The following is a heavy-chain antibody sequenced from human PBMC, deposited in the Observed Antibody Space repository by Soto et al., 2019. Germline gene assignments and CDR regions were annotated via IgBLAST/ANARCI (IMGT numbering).Heavy chain of an antibody. CDR1: GYTFTSYD. Sequence: QVQLVQSGAEVKKPGASVKVSCKASGYTFTSYDINWVRQATGQGLEWMGWMNPNSGNTGHAQKFQGRVTMTRNTSSSTGYIELSSLRSEDTAVYYCERGKVAARRYYYSGMDVWGQATTVNVS. CDR3: ERGKVAARRYYYSGMDV. V-gene: IGHV1-8*01. J-gene: IGHJ6*02. D-gene: IGHD2-15*01. CDR2: MNPNSGNT.